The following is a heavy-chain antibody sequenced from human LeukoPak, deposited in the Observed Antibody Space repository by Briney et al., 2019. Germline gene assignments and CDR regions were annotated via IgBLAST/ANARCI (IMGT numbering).Heavy chain of an antibody. J-gene: IGHJ4*02. CDR3: AREGLDY. V-gene: IGHV1-69*05. CDR1: GGTFSNYA. Sequence: SVKVSCKASGGTFSNYAISWVRQAPGQGLEWMGGIIPLFGSADYAQKFQGRVTITSDTSISTAYMELSSLRSDDTAVYYCAREGLDYWGQGTLVTVSS. CDR2: IIPLFGSA.